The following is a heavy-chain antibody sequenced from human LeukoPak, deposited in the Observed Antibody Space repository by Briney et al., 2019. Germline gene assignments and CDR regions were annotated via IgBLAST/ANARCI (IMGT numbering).Heavy chain of an antibody. Sequence: SETLSLTCTVSGDSINSYYWSWIRQPPGKGLEWLGYIYYRGSANYNPSLKSRVTISIDTSKNQFSLKLTSVTAADTAVYYCARLLHDWFDSWGQGTLVSVSS. V-gene: IGHV4-59*08. CDR1: GDSINSYY. J-gene: IGHJ5*01. CDR3: ARLLHDWFDS. D-gene: IGHD4-11*01. CDR2: IYYRGSA.